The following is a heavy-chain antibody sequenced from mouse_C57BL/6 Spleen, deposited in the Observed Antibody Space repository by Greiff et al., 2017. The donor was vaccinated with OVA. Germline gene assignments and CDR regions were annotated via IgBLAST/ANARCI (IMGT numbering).Heavy chain of an antibody. CDR2: IDPSDSYS. Sequence: VQLQQPGAELVMPGASVKLSCKASGYTFTSYWMHWVQQRPGQGLEWIGEIDPSDSYSNYNQKFKGKSTLTVAKSSSTAYKHLSSLTSEDSAVYDSARSDCGGSCWFAYWGQGTLVTVSA. CDR1: GYTFTSYW. J-gene: IGHJ3*01. CDR3: ARSDCGGSCWFAY. V-gene: IGHV1-69*01. D-gene: IGHD1-1*02.